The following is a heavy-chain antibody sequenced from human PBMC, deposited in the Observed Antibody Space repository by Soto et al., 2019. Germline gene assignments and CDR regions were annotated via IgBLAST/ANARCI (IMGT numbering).Heavy chain of an antibody. J-gene: IGHJ6*02. D-gene: IGHD4-17*01. V-gene: IGHV3-15*07. Sequence: PGGSLRLSCAASGFTFSNAWMNWVRQAPGKGLEWVGRIKSKTDGGTTDYAAPVKGRFTISRDDSKNTLYLQMNSLKTEDTAVYYCTTDPHWRAVTMRKYGHHHYGMDVWGQGTTVTVS. CDR2: IKSKTDGGTT. CDR3: TTDPHWRAVTMRKYGHHHYGMDV. CDR1: GFTFSNAW.